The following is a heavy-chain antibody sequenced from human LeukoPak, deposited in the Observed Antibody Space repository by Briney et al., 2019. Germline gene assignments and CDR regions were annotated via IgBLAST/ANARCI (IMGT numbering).Heavy chain of an antibody. CDR1: GFTFSSYS. CDR3: ARVYDFWSGLIDY. D-gene: IGHD3-3*01. V-gene: IGHV3-21*01. J-gene: IGHJ4*02. Sequence: PGGSLRLSCAASGFTFSSYSMNWVRQAPGKGLEWVSSISSSSYIYYADSVKGRFTISRDNAKNSLYLQMNSLRAEDTAVYYCARVYDFWSGLIDYWGQGTLVTVSS. CDR2: ISSSSYI.